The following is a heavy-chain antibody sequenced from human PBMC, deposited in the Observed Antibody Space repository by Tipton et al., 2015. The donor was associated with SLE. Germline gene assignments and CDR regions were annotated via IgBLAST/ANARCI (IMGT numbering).Heavy chain of an antibody. CDR3: VRGYGYGYFDF. CDR2: IWYDGSNK. D-gene: IGHD5-18*01. J-gene: IGHJ4*02. V-gene: IGHV3-33*08. Sequence: SLRLSCAASGFTFSSYGMHWVRQAPGKGLEWVAVIWYDGSNKYYADSVKGRFTISRDNSKNTLYLQMNSLRAEDTAVYYCVRGYGYGYFDFWGQGALVTVSS. CDR1: GFTFSSYG.